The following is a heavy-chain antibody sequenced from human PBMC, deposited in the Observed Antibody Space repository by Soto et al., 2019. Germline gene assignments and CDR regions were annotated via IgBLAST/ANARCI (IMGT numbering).Heavy chain of an antibody. D-gene: IGHD6-6*01. Sequence: QVQLVQSGAEVKKPGSSVKVSCKASGGTFSSYAITWVRQAPGQGLEWMGRIIPIFGTANYNQKFQGRVTITADESTSTAYMELSSLRSEDTAVYYCARNEYSTTVYYYGMEVGCQGTTVTVSS. CDR3: ARNEYSTTVYYYGMEV. V-gene: IGHV1-69*01. CDR2: IIPIFGTA. J-gene: IGHJ6*02. CDR1: GGTFSSYA.